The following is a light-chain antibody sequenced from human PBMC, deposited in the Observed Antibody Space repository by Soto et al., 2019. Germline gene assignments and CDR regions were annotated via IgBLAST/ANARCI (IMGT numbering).Light chain of an antibody. Sequence: EIVLTQSPGTLSLSPGESATLSCRASQYVSSSYLTWYQQKPGQAPRLLIYGASNRATGIPDRFSGSGSGTAFTLTINRLEPEDFAVYYCQQYGSSPLMYTFGQGTKLEIK. V-gene: IGKV3-20*01. CDR1: QYVSSSY. J-gene: IGKJ2*01. CDR2: GAS. CDR3: QQYGSSPLMYT.